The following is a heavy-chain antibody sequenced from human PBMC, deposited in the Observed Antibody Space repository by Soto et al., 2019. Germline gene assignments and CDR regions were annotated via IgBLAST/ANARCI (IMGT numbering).Heavy chain of an antibody. D-gene: IGHD5-12*01. CDR3: ARAPRGFSAYDASLQIDS. CDR2: ISNDGSDK. CDR1: ESTFSNSG. J-gene: IGHJ4*02. Sequence: QVQLVESGGGVVQPGRSLRLSCAASESTFSNSGMHWVRQAPGKGLKWVAVISNDGSDKYYADSVNGRFTISRENSKKTLFLQMNSLRPEDTAVYYCARAPRGFSAYDASLQIDSWGQGTLVTVSS. V-gene: IGHV3-30*03.